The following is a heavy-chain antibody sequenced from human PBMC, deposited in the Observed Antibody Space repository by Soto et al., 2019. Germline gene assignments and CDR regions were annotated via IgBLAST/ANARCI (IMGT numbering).Heavy chain of an antibody. V-gene: IGHV3-30*18. D-gene: IGHD3-22*01. CDR3: AKDFHYYDSSGYPPALGAFDI. CDR1: GFTFSSYG. J-gene: IGHJ3*02. Sequence: GSLRLSCAASGFTFSSYGMHWVRQAPGKGLEWVAVISYDGSNKYYADSVKGRFTISRDNSKNTLYLQMNSLRAEDTAVYYCAKDFHYYDSSGYPPALGAFDIWGQGTMVTVSS. CDR2: ISYDGSNK.